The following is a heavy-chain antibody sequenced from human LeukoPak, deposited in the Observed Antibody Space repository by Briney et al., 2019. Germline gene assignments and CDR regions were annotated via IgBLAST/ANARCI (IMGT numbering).Heavy chain of an antibody. CDR3: ARDVPYDFWSGYQSGYMDV. CDR1: GFTFSSYS. J-gene: IGHJ6*03. D-gene: IGHD3-3*01. Sequence: GGSLRLSCAASGFTFSSYSMNWVRQAPGKGLEWVSYLSSSNSIIYYADSVKGRFTISRDNAKDSLYLQMNSLRDEDTAVYYCARDVPYDFWSGYQSGYMDVWGKGTTVTVSS. V-gene: IGHV3-48*02. CDR2: LSSSNSII.